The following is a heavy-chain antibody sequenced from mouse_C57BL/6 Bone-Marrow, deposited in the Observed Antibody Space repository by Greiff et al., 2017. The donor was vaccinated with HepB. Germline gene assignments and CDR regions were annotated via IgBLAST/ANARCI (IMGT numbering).Heavy chain of an antibody. CDR3: ARRITTVVAGDYFDY. V-gene: IGHV1-59*01. Sequence: QVQLKQPGAELVRPGTSVKLSCKASGYTFTSYWMHWVKQRPGQGLEWIGVIDPSDSYTNYNQKFKGKATLTVDTSSSTAYMQLSSLTSEDSAVYYCARRITTVVAGDYFDYWGQGTTLTVSS. D-gene: IGHD1-1*01. CDR1: GYTFTSYW. J-gene: IGHJ2*01. CDR2: IDPSDSYT.